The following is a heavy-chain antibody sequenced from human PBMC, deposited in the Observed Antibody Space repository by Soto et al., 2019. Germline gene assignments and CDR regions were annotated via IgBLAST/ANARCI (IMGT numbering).Heavy chain of an antibody. J-gene: IGHJ3*02. V-gene: IGHV1-69*01. D-gene: IGHD1-26*01. Sequence: QVQLVQSGAEVKKPGSSVKVSCKASGGTFSSYAISWVRQAPGQGLEWMGGIIPIFGTANYAQKFQGRVTITADESTSTAYMELSSLRSEDTAVYYCARDPSDCAMIGGAAQGCAFDIWGQGTMVTVSS. CDR3: ARDPSDCAMIGGAAQGCAFDI. CDR2: IIPIFGTA. CDR1: GGTFSSYA.